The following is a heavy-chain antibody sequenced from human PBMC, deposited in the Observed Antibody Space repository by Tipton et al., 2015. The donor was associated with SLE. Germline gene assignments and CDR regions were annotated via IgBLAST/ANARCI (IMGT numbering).Heavy chain of an antibody. CDR1: GYSISIGYY. CDR2: IYTSGNT. CDR3: ARSMGDYAYYYYYMDI. V-gene: IGHV4-61*09. D-gene: IGHD4-17*01. Sequence: TLSLTCAVSGYSISIGYYWSWIRQPAGKVLEWIGHIYTSGNTNYNPSLNSRVTISLDTSKNQFSLKLSSVTAADTAVYYCARSMGDYAYYYYYMDIWGKGTTVTVSS. J-gene: IGHJ6*03.